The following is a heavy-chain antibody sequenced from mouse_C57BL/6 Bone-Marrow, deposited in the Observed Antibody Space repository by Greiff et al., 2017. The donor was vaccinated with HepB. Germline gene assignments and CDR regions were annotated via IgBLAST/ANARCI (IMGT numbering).Heavy chain of an antibody. D-gene: IGHD1-1*01. CDR2: IYPGSGST. V-gene: IGHV1-55*01. CDR1: GYTFTSYW. Sequence: VQLQQPGAELVKPGASVKMSCKASGYTFTSYWITWVKQRPGQGLEWIGDIYPGSGSTNYNEKFKSKATLTVDTSSITAYMQLSSLTSEDSAVYYCARGYYGSTNMDYWGQGTSVTVSS. CDR3: ARGYYGSTNMDY. J-gene: IGHJ4*01.